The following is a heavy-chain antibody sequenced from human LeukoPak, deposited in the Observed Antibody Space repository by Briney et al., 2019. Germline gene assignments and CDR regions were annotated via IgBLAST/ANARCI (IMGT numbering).Heavy chain of an antibody. D-gene: IGHD1-26*01. CDR1: GLTFTTYE. Sequence: GGSLRLSCAASGLTFTTYEMNWVRQAPGKGLKWVSHISSSGRTIYYADSVKGRFTISRDNAKNSLYLQMNSLRAEDTAVYYCARGIEWGTFDYWGQGTLVIVSS. CDR3: ARGIEWGTFDY. CDR2: ISSSGRTI. J-gene: IGHJ4*02. V-gene: IGHV3-48*03.